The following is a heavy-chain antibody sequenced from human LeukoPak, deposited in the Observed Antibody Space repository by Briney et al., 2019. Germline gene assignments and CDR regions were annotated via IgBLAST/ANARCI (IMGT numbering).Heavy chain of an antibody. Sequence: NPGGSLRLSCAASGFTFSSYSMNWVRQAPGKGLEWVSSISSSSSYIYYADSVKGRFTISRDNAKNSLYLQMNSLRPEDTAVYYCAKVGARGCSSSTCFIYWGQGTLVTVSS. J-gene: IGHJ4*02. CDR1: GFTFSSYS. CDR2: ISSSSSYI. CDR3: AKVGARGCSSSTCFIY. D-gene: IGHD2-2*01. V-gene: IGHV3-21*04.